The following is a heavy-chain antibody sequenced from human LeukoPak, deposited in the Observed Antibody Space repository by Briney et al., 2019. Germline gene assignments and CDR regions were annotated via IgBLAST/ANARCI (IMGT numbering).Heavy chain of an antibody. CDR2: ISSSSSSYI. CDR1: GFTFSSYS. J-gene: IGHJ4*02. V-gene: IGHV3-21*04. CDR3: AKDPGYYYGSGSGFDY. Sequence: GGSLRLSCAASGFTFSSYSMSWVRQAPGKGLEWVSSISSSSSSYIYYADSVKGRFTISRDNAKNSLYLQMNSLRAEDTALYYCAKDPGYYYGSGSGFDYWGQGTLVTVSS. D-gene: IGHD3-10*01.